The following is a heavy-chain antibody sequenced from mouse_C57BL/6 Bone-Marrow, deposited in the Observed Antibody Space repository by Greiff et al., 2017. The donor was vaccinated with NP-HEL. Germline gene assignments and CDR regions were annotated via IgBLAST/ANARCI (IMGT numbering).Heavy chain of an antibody. CDR3: ARHPIYYGKASFDY. CDR1: GFTFSSYT. V-gene: IGHV5-9*01. Sequence: EVKVQESGGGLVKPGGSLKLSCAASGFTFSSYTMSWVRQTPEKRLEWVATISGGGGNTYYPDSVKGRFTISRDNAKNPLYLQMSSLRSEDTALYYCARHPIYYGKASFDYWGQGTTLTVSS. CDR2: ISGGGGNT. J-gene: IGHJ2*01. D-gene: IGHD2-1*01.